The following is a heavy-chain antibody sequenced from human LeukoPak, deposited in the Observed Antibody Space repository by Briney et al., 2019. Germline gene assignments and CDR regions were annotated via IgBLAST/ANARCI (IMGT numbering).Heavy chain of an antibody. CDR2: INQSGST. D-gene: IGHD6-19*01. Sequence: SETLSLTCAVYGGSFSGYYWSWIRQPPGKGLEWIGEINQSGSTNYNPSLKSRVTISVDTSKNQFSLKLSSVTAADTAVYYCARGRSSGYFDYWGQGTLVTVSS. CDR1: GGSFSGYY. V-gene: IGHV4-34*01. CDR3: ARGRSSGYFDY. J-gene: IGHJ4*02.